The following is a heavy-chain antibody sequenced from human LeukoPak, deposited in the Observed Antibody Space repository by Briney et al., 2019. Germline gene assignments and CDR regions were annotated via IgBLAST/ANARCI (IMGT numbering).Heavy chain of an antibody. V-gene: IGHV3-21*01. CDR3: ARESVEWFGESARGWVDY. J-gene: IGHJ4*02. CDR2: ISSSSSYI. CDR1: GFTFSSYS. Sequence: PGGSLRLSCAASGFTFSSYSMNWVRQAPGKGLEWVSSISSSSSYIYYADSVKGRFTISRDNAKNSLYLQMNSLRAEDTAVYYCARESVEWFGESARGWVDYWGQGTLVTVSS. D-gene: IGHD3-10*01.